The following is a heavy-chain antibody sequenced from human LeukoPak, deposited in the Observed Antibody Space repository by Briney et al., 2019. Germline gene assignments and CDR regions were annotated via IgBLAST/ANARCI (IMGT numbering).Heavy chain of an antibody. CDR3: AKAGRVGATTYYYYYMDV. D-gene: IGHD1-26*01. J-gene: IGHJ6*03. V-gene: IGHV3-23*01. CDR2: ISGSGGNT. CDR1: GFTFSNYA. Sequence: GGSLRLSCVAPGFTFSNYAMAWVRQAPGKGLEWVSGISGSGGNTYYVDFVKGRFTISRDNSKNTLYLQMNSLRAEDTAVYYCAKAGRVGATTYYYYYMDVWGKGTTVTISS.